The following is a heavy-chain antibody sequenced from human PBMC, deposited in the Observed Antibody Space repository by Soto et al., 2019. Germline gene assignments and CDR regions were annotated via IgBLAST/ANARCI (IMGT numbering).Heavy chain of an antibody. J-gene: IGHJ6*02. V-gene: IGHV1-18*01. CDR1: GYIFSNYG. CDR3: ARDVDTAMVAANYYYGMDV. D-gene: IGHD5-18*01. CDR2: ISAYNGNT. Sequence: ASVKVSCKASGYIFSNYGISWVRQAPGQGLEWMAWISAYNGNTNYAQKLQGRVTMATDTSTSTAYMELRSLRSDDTAVYYCARDVDTAMVAANYYYGMDVWGQGTTVTVSS.